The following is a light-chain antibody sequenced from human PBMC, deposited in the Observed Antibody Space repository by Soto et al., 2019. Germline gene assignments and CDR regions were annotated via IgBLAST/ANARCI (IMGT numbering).Light chain of an antibody. Sequence: DIQMTQSPSTLSASVGDRVTITCRASQSISKWLAWYQQKPGKAPNLLIYDASNLESGVPSRFSGSGSGTEFTLTISSLQPDDFATYYCKKYNDYSPCTFGQGTKVEIX. CDR1: QSISKW. CDR2: DAS. CDR3: KKYNDYSPCT. J-gene: IGKJ1*01. V-gene: IGKV1-5*01.